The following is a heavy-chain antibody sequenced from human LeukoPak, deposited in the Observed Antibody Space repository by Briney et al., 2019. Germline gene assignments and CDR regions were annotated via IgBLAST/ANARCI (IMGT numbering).Heavy chain of an antibody. Sequence: PSETLSLTCTVSGGSISSYYWSWIRQPPGKGLEWIGYIYYSGSTIYNPSLKSRVTISVDTSKNQFSLKLSSVTAADTAVYYCARAYSSSHRTDPLDSYYYMDVWGKGTTVTVSS. V-gene: IGHV4-59*01. CDR2: IYYSGST. D-gene: IGHD6-6*01. CDR3: ARAYSSSHRTDPLDSYYYMDV. CDR1: GGSISSYY. J-gene: IGHJ6*03.